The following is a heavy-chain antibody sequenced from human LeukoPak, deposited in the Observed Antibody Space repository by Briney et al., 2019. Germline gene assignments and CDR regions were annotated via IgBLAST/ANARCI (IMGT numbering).Heavy chain of an antibody. J-gene: IGHJ2*01. V-gene: IGHV4-4*07. CDR2: IYTSGST. CDR3: ARDPGTFDWYFDL. Sequence: PSETLSLTCTVSGGSISSYYWSWIRQPAGKGLEWIGRIYTSGSTNYNPSLKSRVTMSLDASKNQFSLKLSSVTAADTAVYYCARDPGTFDWYFDLWGRGTLVAVSS. D-gene: IGHD1-7*01. CDR1: GGSISSYY.